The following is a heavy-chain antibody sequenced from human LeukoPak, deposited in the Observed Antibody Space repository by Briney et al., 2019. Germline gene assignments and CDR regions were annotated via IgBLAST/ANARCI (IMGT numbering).Heavy chain of an antibody. V-gene: IGHV4-30-2*01. Sequence: SETLSLTCTVPGGSISSGGYYWSCIRQPPGKGLECIGYIYHSGSTYYNPSLKSRVTISVDRSKNQFSLKLSSVTAADTAVYYCARAQVRFLEWLSGFDPWGQGTLVTVSS. J-gene: IGHJ5*02. CDR1: GGSISSGGYY. CDR2: IYHSGST. CDR3: ARAQVRFLEWLSGFDP. D-gene: IGHD3-3*01.